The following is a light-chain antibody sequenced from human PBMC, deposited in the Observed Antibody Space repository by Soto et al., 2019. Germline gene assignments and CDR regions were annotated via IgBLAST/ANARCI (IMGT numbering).Light chain of an antibody. J-gene: IGLJ1*01. CDR2: EVN. CDR3: SAYSDIDTKV. Sequence: QSVLTQPASVSGSPGQSITISCGGTSSDVGACIYVSWYQQFPGKAPKLILYEVNNRPSGVSNRFSGSKSGTTASLTISGLQPEDEADYYCSAYSDIDTKVFGTGTKVTVL. V-gene: IGLV2-14*03. CDR1: SSDVGACIY.